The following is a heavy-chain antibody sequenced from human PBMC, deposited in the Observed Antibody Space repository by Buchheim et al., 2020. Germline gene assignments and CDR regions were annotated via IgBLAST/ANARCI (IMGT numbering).Heavy chain of an antibody. CDR1: GFTFSSYA. CDR2: ISGSGGST. Sequence: EVQPLESGGGFVQPGGSLRLSCAASGFTFSSYAMSWVRQAPGKGLEWVSAISGSGGSTYYADSVKGRFTISRDNSKNTPYLQMNSLRAEDTAVYYCVRGRGQLDYYYYYMDVWGKGTT. V-gene: IGHV3-23*01. J-gene: IGHJ6*03. D-gene: IGHD6-6*01. CDR3: VRGRGQLDYYYYYMDV.